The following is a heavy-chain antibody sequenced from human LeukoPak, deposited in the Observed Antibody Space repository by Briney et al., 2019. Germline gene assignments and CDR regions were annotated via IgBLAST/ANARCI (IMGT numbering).Heavy chain of an antibody. V-gene: IGHV1-8*01. Sequence: GASVKVSCKASGYTSTNYDINWVRQATGQGLEWMGWMNPNSGNTGYAQKFQGRVNMTRNTSISTAYMELSSLRSEDTAVCYCARNGQQVRYFQHWGQGTLVTVSS. CDR2: MNPNSGNT. J-gene: IGHJ1*01. CDR1: GYTSTNYD. D-gene: IGHD6-13*01. CDR3: ARNGQQVRYFQH.